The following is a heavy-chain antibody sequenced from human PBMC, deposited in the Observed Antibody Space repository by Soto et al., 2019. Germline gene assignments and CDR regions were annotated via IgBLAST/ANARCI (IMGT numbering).Heavy chain of an antibody. CDR3: ARDRYYSSSWNFDY. CDR1: GYTFTSYC. Sequence: ASVKVSCKASGYTFTSYCISWVRHAPGQGLEWMGWISAYNGNTNYAQKLQGRVTMTTDTSTSTAYMELRSLRSDDTAVYYCARDRYYSSSWNFDYWGQGTLVTVSS. V-gene: IGHV1-18*01. D-gene: IGHD6-13*01. J-gene: IGHJ4*02. CDR2: ISAYNGNT.